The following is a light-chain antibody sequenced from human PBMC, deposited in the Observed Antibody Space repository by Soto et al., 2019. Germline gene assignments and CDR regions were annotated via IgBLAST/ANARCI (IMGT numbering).Light chain of an antibody. V-gene: IGLV2-23*02. CDR2: EVS. J-gene: IGLJ2*01. CDR1: SSDVGSYNL. Sequence: QSALTQPASVSGAPGQSSTISCTGTSSDVGSYNLVSWYQQHPGKAPKLMIYEVSKRPSGFSNRFSGSKSGNTDSLTISGLQAEDEADYYCCSYAGSSTVVFGGGTKLTVL. CDR3: CSYAGSSTVV.